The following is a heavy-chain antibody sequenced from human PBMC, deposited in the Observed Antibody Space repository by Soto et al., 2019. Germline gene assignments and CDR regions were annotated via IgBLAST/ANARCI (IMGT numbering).Heavy chain of an antibody. Sequence: ASVKVSCKASGYTFTSYGISWVRQAPGQGLEWMGWISAYNGNTNYAQKLQGRVTMTTDTSTSTAYMELRSLRSDDTAVYYCARDRSVLRFLEWLPHDAFAIWGQGTMVTVSS. CDR1: GYTFTSYG. V-gene: IGHV1-18*01. CDR3: ARDRSVLRFLEWLPHDAFAI. J-gene: IGHJ3*02. D-gene: IGHD3-3*01. CDR2: ISAYNGNT.